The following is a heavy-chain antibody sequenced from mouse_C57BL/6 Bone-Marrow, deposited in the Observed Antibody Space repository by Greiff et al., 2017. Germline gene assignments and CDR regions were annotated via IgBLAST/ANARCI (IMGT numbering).Heavy chain of an antibody. CDR2: SRNKANDYTT. CDR3: AREIYYDYDWYFDV. V-gene: IGHV7-1*01. CDR1: GFTFSDFY. J-gene: IGHJ1*03. Sequence: EVNVVESGGGLVQSGRSLRLSCATSGFTFSDFYMEWVRQAPGKGLEWIAASRNKANDYTTEYSASVKGRFIVSRDTSQSILYLQMNALRAEDTAIYYCAREIYYDYDWYFDVWGTGTTVTVSS. D-gene: IGHD2-4*01.